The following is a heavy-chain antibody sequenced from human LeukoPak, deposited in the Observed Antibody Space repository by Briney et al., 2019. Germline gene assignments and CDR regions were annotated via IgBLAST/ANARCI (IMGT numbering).Heavy chain of an antibody. CDR3: ARSVGEYYDFWSGYYTRKGNWFDP. V-gene: IGHV4-39*07. D-gene: IGHD3-3*01. CDR1: GGSISSSSYY. CDR2: IYYSGST. J-gene: IGHJ5*02. Sequence: SETLSLTCTVSGGSISSSSYYWGWIRQPPGKGLEWIGSIYYSGSTYYNPSLKSRVTISVDTSKNQFSLKLSSVTAADTAVYYCARSVGEYYDFWSGYYTRKGNWFDPWGQGTLVTVSS.